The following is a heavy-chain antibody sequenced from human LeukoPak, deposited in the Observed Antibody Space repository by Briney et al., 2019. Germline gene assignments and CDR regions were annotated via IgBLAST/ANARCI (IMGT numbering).Heavy chain of an antibody. J-gene: IGHJ6*02. Sequence: ESLKISCKGSGYSFTSYWIGWVRQMPGKGLEWMGIIYPGDSDTRYSPSFQGQVTISADKSSSTAYLRWSSLKASDTAMYYCARQLEGNTMVRGVIFYGMDVWGQGTTVTASS. CDR2: IYPGDSDT. V-gene: IGHV5-51*01. D-gene: IGHD3-10*01. CDR1: GYSFTSYW. CDR3: ARQLEGNTMVRGVIFYGMDV.